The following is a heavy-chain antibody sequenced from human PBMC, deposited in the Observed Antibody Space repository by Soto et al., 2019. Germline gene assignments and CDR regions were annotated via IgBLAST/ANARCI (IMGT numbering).Heavy chain of an antibody. CDR1: VGSVSSGSYY. V-gene: IGHV4-61*01. J-gene: IGHJ4*02. CDR2: IYYSGST. D-gene: IGHD1-26*01. CDR3: ARTMVGAREGYFDY. Sequence: SETLSLTCTFSVGSVSSGSYYCSWIRQPPGKGLEWIGYIYYSGSTNYNPSLKSRVTISVDTSKNQFSLKLSSVTAADTAVYYCARTMVGAREGYFDYWGRGTLVTVSS.